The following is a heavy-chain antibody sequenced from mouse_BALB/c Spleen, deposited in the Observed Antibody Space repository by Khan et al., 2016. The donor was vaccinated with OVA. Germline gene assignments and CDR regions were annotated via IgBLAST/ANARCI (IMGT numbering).Heavy chain of an antibody. D-gene: IGHD1-2*01. V-gene: IGHV2-3*01. CDR2: MWGDGTT. CDR3: GIIYYGLEWFAY. J-gene: IGHJ3*01. CDR1: GLSLINYG. Sequence: QVQLKESGPGLVAPSQSLSITCTVSGLSLINYGVSWIRQPPGKGLEWLGVMWGDGTTNYHSTLKPRLSINQDNSKSQVFLQLTSLQTDDTATYFCGIIYYGLEWFAYWGQGTLVTVSA.